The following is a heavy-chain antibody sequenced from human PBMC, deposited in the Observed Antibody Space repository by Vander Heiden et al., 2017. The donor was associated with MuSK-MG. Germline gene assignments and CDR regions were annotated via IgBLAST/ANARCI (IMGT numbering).Heavy chain of an antibody. CDR2: ISGSGGST. D-gene: IGHD5-18*01. Sequence: EVQLVESGGGFVQPGGSLRLSWAASGFTFRNYAMSWVRQAPGKGLEWVSAISGSGGSTYYADSVKGQFTISRDNSKNTLYMQMNSLRAEDTAVYYCAKGDTAMGLDYWGQGTLVTVSS. J-gene: IGHJ4*02. V-gene: IGHV3-23*04. CDR1: GFTFRNYA. CDR3: AKGDTAMGLDY.